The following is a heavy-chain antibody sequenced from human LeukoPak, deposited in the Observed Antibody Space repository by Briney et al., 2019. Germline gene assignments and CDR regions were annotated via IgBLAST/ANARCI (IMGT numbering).Heavy chain of an antibody. D-gene: IGHD5-12*01. Sequence: SETLSLTCTVSGYSISSGYYWGWIRQPPGKGLEWIGSIYHSGSTYYNPSLKSRVTISVDTSKNQFSLKLSSVTAADTAVYYCASSGYSGYDFYYMDVWGKGTTVTISS. J-gene: IGHJ6*03. V-gene: IGHV4-38-2*02. CDR3: ASSGYSGYDFYYMDV. CDR2: IYHSGST. CDR1: GYSISSGYY.